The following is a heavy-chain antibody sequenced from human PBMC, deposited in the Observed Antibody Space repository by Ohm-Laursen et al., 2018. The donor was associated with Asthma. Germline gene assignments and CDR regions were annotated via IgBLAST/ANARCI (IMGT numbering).Heavy chain of an antibody. CDR2: IYYSGST. J-gene: IGHJ4*02. CDR1: GGSISSYY. D-gene: IGHD3-22*01. CDR3: ARVHYDSSGYPTEFDY. V-gene: IGHV4-59*01. Sequence: GTLSLTCPVSGGSISSYYWSWIRQPPGKGLEWIGYIYYSGSTNYNPSLKSRVTISVDTSKNQFSLKLSSVTAADTAVYYCARVHYDSSGYPTEFDYWGQGTLVTVSS.